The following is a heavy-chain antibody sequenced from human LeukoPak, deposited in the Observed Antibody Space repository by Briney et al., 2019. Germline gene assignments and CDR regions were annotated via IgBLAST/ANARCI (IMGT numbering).Heavy chain of an antibody. Sequence: GSSVTVSFKAAGGTFSSYAIIWVRQAPGQGLEWMGGIIPIFGTANYAQKFQGRVTITADESTSTAYMELSSLRSEDTAVYYCARDVGSIAASWGQGTLVTVPS. CDR2: IIPIFGTA. CDR3: ARDVGSIAAS. CDR1: GGTFSSYA. D-gene: IGHD6-6*01. J-gene: IGHJ5*02. V-gene: IGHV1-69*01.